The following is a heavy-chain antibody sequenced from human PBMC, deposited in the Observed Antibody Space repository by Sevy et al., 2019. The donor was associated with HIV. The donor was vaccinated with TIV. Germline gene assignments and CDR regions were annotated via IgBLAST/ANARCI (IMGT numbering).Heavy chain of an antibody. CDR3: ARSISWYASFDS. J-gene: IGHJ4*02. D-gene: IGHD6-13*01. CDR2: IIPMFETA. CDR1: GRNSRNYA. Sequence: ASVKVSCKASGRNSRNYAISWVRQAPGQGLEWMGGIIPMFETANYVQKFQGRVTITADESTSTAYMELSSLISEDTAIYYCARSISWYASFDSWGQGSLVTVSS. V-gene: IGHV1-69*13.